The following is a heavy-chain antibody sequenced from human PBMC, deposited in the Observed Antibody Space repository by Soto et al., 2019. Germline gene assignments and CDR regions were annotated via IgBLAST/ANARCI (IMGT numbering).Heavy chain of an antibody. V-gene: IGHV1-69*17. D-gene: IGHD3-16*01. CDR3: SRESLGAKGADH. CDR1: GDTFNSYV. J-gene: IGHJ4*02. Sequence: QVQLVQSGAEVKRPGSSVKVSCESSGDTFNSYVISWVRQAPGQGLEWMGGIIPIIGVTHYAQKFQGRVTISALSSTGTVYLEFTNLGFEDTALYYCSRESLGAKGADHWGQGTLVTVSS. CDR2: IIPIIGVT.